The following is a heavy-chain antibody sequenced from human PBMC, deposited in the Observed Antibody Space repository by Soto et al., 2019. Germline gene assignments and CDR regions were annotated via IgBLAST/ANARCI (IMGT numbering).Heavy chain of an antibody. CDR1: GYTFSSYG. J-gene: IGHJ4*02. Sequence: VQLVQSGAEVKRPGASVKVSCKTSGYTFSSYGINWVRQAPEEGLDWVGWISGYNGDTDYAQKFHGRVTLTTDTSTRTAYMELRSLSSDDTAVYYCARLAAAGTGMRYWGQGTQVTVSS. CDR2: ISGYNGDT. CDR3: ARLAAAGTGMRY. V-gene: IGHV1-18*01. D-gene: IGHD6-13*01.